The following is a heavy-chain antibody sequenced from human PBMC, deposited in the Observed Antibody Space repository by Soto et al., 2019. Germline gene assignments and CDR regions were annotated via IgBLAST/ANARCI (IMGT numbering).Heavy chain of an antibody. CDR3: ARDLGYCSSTSCYYNY. V-gene: IGHV3-48*02. Sequence: GGSLRLSCAASGFTFSSYSMNWVRQAPGKGLEWVSYISSSSSTIYYADSVKGRFTISRDNAKNSLYLQMNSLRDEDTAVYYCARDLGYCSSTSCYYNYWGQGTLVTVSS. CDR1: GFTFSSYS. D-gene: IGHD2-2*01. CDR2: ISSSSSTI. J-gene: IGHJ4*02.